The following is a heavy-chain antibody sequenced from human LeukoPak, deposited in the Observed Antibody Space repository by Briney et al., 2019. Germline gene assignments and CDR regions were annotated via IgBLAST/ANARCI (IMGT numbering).Heavy chain of an antibody. D-gene: IGHD2-2*01. J-gene: IGHJ4*02. V-gene: IGHV3-48*03. CDR2: ISKSGSPE. Sequence: GGSLRLSCATSGFTFRNYEMTWVRQSPGKGLEWVSYISKSGSPEYYAASVKGRFTISRDNAKNSLYLQMNSLRAEDTAVYYCAKALRFTSRHGFDYWGQGTLVTVSS. CDR1: GFTFRNYE. CDR3: AKALRFTSRHGFDY.